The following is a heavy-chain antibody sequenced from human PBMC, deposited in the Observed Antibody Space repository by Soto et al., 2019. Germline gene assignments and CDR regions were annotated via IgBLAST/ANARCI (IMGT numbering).Heavy chain of an antibody. J-gene: IGHJ6*02. V-gene: IGHV4-34*01. CDR1: GGSFSGYY. Sequence: QVQLQQWGAGLLKPSETLSLTCAVYGGSFSGYYWSWIRQPPGKGLEWIGESNHSGSTNYNPSLKRRVTISVDTSKNQFSLKLSSVTAADTAVYYCARLDYDSSGYYGMDVWGQGTTVTVSS. D-gene: IGHD3-22*01. CDR2: SNHSGST. CDR3: ARLDYDSSGYYGMDV.